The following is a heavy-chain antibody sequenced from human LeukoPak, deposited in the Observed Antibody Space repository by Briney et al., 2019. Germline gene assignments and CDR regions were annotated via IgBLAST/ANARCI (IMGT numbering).Heavy chain of an antibody. D-gene: IGHD4-17*01. V-gene: IGHV4-34*01. CDR3: GVSTTRATTRTIDY. CDR1: GESFSAYF. Sequence: SETLSLTCAVYGESFSAYFWTWIRQPPGKGLEWIGEISRGGSTNYSPSLKSRVTISLDTSKNQVSLTLSSVTAADTAMYYCGVSTTRATTRTIDYWGQGTLVTVS. J-gene: IGHJ4*02. CDR2: ISRGGST.